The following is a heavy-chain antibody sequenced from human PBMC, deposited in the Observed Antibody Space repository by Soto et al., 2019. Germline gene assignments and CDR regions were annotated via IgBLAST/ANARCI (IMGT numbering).Heavy chain of an antibody. CDR2: MKPDEPER. V-gene: IGHV3-7*03. Sequence: EVQLVESGGGLVQPGGSLRLSCLLSGFTFSEDWMGWVRQAPGKGLEWVANMKPDEPERYYVDSVRGRFTISRDGAENSLHLQMNSLRVEDTALYYCARYKFPTGLDLWGQGTTVTVSS. J-gene: IGHJ6*02. CDR1: GFTFSEDW. CDR3: ARYKFPTGLDL. D-gene: IGHD1-1*01.